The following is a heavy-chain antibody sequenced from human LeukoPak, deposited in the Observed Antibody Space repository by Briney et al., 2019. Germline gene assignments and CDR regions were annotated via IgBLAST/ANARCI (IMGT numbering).Heavy chain of an antibody. Sequence: GGSLRLSCAASGFTFSNYAIHWVRQAPGKGLEWVAVIWYDRGDKYYADAVKGRFTISRDDSKNTLYLQIKSLRAEDTAVYYCARGKWGNGWTGSIDNWGQGTLVTVSA. D-gene: IGHD6-19*01. CDR3: ARGKWGNGWTGSIDN. J-gene: IGHJ4*02. CDR2: IWYDRGDK. V-gene: IGHV3-33*01. CDR1: GFTFSNYA.